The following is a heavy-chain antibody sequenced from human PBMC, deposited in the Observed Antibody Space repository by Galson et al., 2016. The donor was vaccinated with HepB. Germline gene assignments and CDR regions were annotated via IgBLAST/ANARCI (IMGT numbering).Heavy chain of an antibody. J-gene: IGHJ1*01. CDR3: AQDKASMSVGATNFQH. V-gene: IGHV3-9*01. CDR2: ISWGSGSI. Sequence: SLRLSCAASGFIFKDYAMHWVRQAPGKGLEWVSSISWGSGSIGYAASVKGRFTISRDNAKTSLCLQMHSLTAEDTPFYYCAQDKASMSVGATNFQHWGQGTLVTVSS. D-gene: IGHD1-26*01. CDR1: GFIFKDYA.